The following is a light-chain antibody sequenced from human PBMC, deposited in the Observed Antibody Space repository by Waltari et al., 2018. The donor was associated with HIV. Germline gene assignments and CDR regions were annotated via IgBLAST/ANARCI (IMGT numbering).Light chain of an antibody. CDR2: EIS. J-gene: IGLJ2*01. V-gene: IGLV2-8*01. CDR1: SSNVGGYKF. Sequence: QSALTQPPSASGSPGQSVTISCTGTSSNVGGYKFVSWYQQHPGKAPRLLSSEISQRPSGVPERFAGSRSGNTAALAVSVLQAEDEADYYCSSYAGTINFVIVGGGTKLTVL. CDR3: SSYAGTINFVI.